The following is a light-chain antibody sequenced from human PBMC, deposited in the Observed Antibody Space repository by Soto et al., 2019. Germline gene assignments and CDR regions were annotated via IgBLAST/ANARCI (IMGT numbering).Light chain of an antibody. CDR2: KAS. Sequence: DIQMTQSPSTLSGSVGDRVTITCRASQTISSWLAWYQQKPGKAPKLLIYKASTLKSGVPSRFSGSGSGTDFTLTISSLQPEDVATYYCQKYDSVPLTFGGGTKVDIK. J-gene: IGKJ4*01. CDR1: QTISSW. V-gene: IGKV1-5*03. CDR3: QKYDSVPLT.